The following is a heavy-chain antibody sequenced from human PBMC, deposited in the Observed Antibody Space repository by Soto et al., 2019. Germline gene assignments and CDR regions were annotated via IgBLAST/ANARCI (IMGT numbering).Heavy chain of an antibody. CDR3: TTGHCSSTSCTDFDY. CDR2: IKSKTDGGTT. CDR1: GFTFSNAW. J-gene: IGHJ4*02. D-gene: IGHD2-2*01. V-gene: IGHV3-15*01. Sequence: GGSLRLSCAASGFTFSNAWMSWVRQAPGKGLEWVGRIKSKTDGGTTDYAAPVKGRFTISRDDSKNTLYLQMNSLKTEDTAVYYCTTGHCSSTSCTDFDYWGQGTLVTVSS.